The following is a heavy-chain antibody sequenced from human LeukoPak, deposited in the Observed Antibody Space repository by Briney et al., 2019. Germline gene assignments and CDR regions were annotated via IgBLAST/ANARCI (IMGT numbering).Heavy chain of an antibody. V-gene: IGHV3-23*01. J-gene: IGHJ4*02. D-gene: IGHD1-7*01. Sequence: GGSLRLSCAASGFTFSSYAMNWVRQAPGKGLEWVSTISSSGYTTYYADSVKGRFTISRDSSKNTLNLKMNSLRADVTAVYYCANGFNWNYPHYFDYWGQGTLVTVSS. CDR1: GFTFSSYA. CDR2: ISSSGYTT. CDR3: ANGFNWNYPHYFDY.